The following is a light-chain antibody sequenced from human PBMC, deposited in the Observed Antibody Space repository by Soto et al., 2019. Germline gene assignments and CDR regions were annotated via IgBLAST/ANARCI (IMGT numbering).Light chain of an antibody. V-gene: IGKV3-20*01. CDR2: GAS. Sequence: TLSSRASHSVSNNNLAWYQQKPGQAPRLLIYGASNSATGIPVRFSGSGTGTAFSVCSLGLDAEALFRYKRLHDRLPGTFGQGTKVDI. CDR1: HSVSNNN. CDR3: LHDRLPGT. J-gene: IGKJ1*01.